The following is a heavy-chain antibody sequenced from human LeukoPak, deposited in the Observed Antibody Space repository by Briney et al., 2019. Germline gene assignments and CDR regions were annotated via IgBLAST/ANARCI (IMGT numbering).Heavy chain of an antibody. J-gene: IGHJ3*02. Sequence: GTSVKVSCQTSGYTFTAHHMHWVRQAPGQGVAWMGWINPNSGGTNYAQTFQGRVSMTRDTSTNTAYMELNRLTSDDTAVYYCARDLRWNYAYQSFDIWGQGTMVIVSS. V-gene: IGHV1-2*02. CDR1: GYTFTAHH. CDR2: INPNSGGT. D-gene: IGHD3-16*01. CDR3: ARDLRWNYAYQSFDI.